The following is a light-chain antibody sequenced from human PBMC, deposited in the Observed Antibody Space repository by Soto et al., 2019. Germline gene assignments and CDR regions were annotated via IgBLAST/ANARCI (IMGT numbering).Light chain of an antibody. Sequence: DIVVTQSPATLSASPGERVTLSCRASQFVSSRLAWYQQKPGQAPRLLIYGASSRATGIPDRFSGSGSGTDFTLTISRLEPEDFAVYYCQQYGSSPITFGQGTRLEIK. CDR3: QQYGSSPIT. CDR1: QFVSSR. J-gene: IGKJ5*01. V-gene: IGKV3-20*01. CDR2: GAS.